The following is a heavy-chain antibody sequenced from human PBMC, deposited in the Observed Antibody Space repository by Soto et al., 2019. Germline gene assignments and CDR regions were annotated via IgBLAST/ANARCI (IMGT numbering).Heavy chain of an antibody. V-gene: IGHV3-48*01. CDR3: ARDRHNHYYDSSGYSSHFDY. Sequence: GGSLRLSCAASGFTFSSYSMNWVRQAPGKGLEWVSYISSSSSTIYYADSVKGRFTISRDNAKNSLYLQMNSLRAEDTAVYYCARDRHNHYYDSSGYSSHFDYWGQGTLVTVSS. CDR2: ISSSSSTI. J-gene: IGHJ4*02. CDR1: GFTFSSYS. D-gene: IGHD3-22*01.